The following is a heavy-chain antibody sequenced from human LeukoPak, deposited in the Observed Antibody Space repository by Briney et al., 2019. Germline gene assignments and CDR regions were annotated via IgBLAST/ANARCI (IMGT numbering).Heavy chain of an antibody. J-gene: IGHJ4*02. Sequence: GESLKISCKGSGYSFTNYWIAWVRQMPGKGLEWMGIIYPGDSDTRYSPSFQGQVTISADKSISTAYLQWSSLKASDTAMYYCVRVPIVRFPYYFDYWGQGTLVTVSS. CDR3: VRVPIVRFPYYFDY. CDR1: GYSFTNYW. V-gene: IGHV5-51*01. CDR2: IYPGDSDT. D-gene: IGHD3-16*02.